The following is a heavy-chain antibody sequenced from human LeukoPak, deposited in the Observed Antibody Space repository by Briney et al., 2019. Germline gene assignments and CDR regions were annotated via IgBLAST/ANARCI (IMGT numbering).Heavy chain of an antibody. Sequence: GSLRLSCAASGFTFSSYSMNWVRQAPGKGLEWVSSISSSSSYIYYADSVKGRFTISRDNAKNSLYLQMNSLRAEDTAVYYCARDRAVAGGFDYWGQGTLVTVSS. J-gene: IGHJ4*02. V-gene: IGHV3-21*01. CDR3: ARDRAVAGGFDY. D-gene: IGHD6-19*01. CDR2: ISSSSSYI. CDR1: GFTFSSYS.